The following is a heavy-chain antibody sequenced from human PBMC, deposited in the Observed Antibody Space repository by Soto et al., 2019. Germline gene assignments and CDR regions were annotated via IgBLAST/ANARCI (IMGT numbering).Heavy chain of an antibody. CDR2: IYYSGST. V-gene: IGHV4-31*03. CDR3: ARVGVHTGWFDP. J-gene: IGHJ5*02. CDR1: GGSISSGGYY. Sequence: QVQLQESGPGLVKPSQTLSLTCTVSGGSISSGGYYWSWIRQHPGKGLEWIGYIYYSGSTYYKPSLKSRVTITEVTYKHRFSLKLSSVTAADTAVYYCARVGVHTGWFDPWGQGTLVTVSS. D-gene: IGHD2-8*02.